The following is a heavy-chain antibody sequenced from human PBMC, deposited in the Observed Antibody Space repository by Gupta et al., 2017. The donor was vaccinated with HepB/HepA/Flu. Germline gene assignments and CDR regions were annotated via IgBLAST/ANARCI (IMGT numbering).Heavy chain of an antibody. CDR1: GFTFSSYW. J-gene: IGHJ6*03. V-gene: IGHV3-7*01. CDR3: ARETRGYYYYYYMDV. D-gene: IGHD3-10*01. CDR2: IKQDGSEK. Sequence: EVQLVESGGGLVQPGGSLRLSCAASGFTFSSYWMSWVRQAPGKGLEWVANIKQDGSEKYYVDSVKGRFTISRDNAKNSLYLQMNSLRAEDTAVYYCARETRGYYYYYYMDVWGKGTTVTVSS.